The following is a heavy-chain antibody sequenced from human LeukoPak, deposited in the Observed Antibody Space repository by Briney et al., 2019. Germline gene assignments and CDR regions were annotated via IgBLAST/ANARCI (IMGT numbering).Heavy chain of an antibody. Sequence: SETLSLTCTVSGGSISSSSYYWGWIRQPPGKGLEWIGSIYYSGSTYYNPSLKSRVTISVDTSKNQFSLKLSSVTAADTAVYYCARRVCRSRSWYRGGYFDYWGQGTLVTVSS. CDR3: ARRVCRSRSWYRGGYFDY. V-gene: IGHV4-39*01. D-gene: IGHD6-13*01. CDR2: IYYSGST. CDR1: GGSISSSSYY. J-gene: IGHJ4*02.